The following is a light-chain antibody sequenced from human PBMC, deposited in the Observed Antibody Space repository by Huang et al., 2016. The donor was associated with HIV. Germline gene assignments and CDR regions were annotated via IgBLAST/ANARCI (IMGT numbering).Light chain of an antibody. V-gene: IGKV3-11*01. CDR1: QSVNSY. CDR2: EAS. CDR3: QQRKYWPPIT. J-gene: IGKJ5*01. Sequence: ETVLTQSPATLSLSPGERATLSCRASQSVNSYLAWYQQKPGQTPRLLIYEASNRATGIPARFSGSGSWTDFTLTISSLEPEDFAVYYCQQRKYWPPITFGQGTRLEIK.